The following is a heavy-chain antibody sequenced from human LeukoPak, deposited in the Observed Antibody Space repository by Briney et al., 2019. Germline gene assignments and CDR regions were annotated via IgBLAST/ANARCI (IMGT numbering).Heavy chain of an antibody. D-gene: IGHD3-10*01. V-gene: IGHV3-7*01. CDR3: ARCTPSGSSYYFDY. J-gene: IGHJ4*02. Sequence: GSLRLSCAASGFTFSSYWMSWVRQAPGKGLEWVANIKQDGSEKYYVDSVKGRFTISRDNAKNSLYLQMNSLRAEDTAVYYCARCTPSGSSYYFDYWGQGTLVTVSS. CDR1: GFTFSSYW. CDR2: IKQDGSEK.